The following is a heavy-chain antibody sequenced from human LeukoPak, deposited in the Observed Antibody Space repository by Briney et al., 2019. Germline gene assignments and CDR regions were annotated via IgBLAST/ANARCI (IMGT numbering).Heavy chain of an antibody. V-gene: IGHV1-18*01. J-gene: IGHJ4*02. CDR1: GYDFTSVG. CDR2: ISPGNGNT. D-gene: IGHD6-19*01. Sequence: GASVKVSCKASGYDFTSVGITWVRRAPGQGLEWMGWISPGNGNTRYAQKFQGRVAMTTDTSTTTAYMELRGLRFNDTAVYYCARAGPGSGWYFDYWGQGTLVTASS. CDR3: ARAGPGSGWYFDY.